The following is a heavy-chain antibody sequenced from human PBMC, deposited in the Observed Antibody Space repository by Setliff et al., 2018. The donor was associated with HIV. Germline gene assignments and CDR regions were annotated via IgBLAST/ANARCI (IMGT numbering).Heavy chain of an antibody. CDR1: GFAVSGNY. J-gene: IGHJ3*01. D-gene: IGHD3-3*01. V-gene: IGHV3-48*02. Sequence: GGSLRLSCAASGFAVSGNYMSWVRQAPGKGLEWVSYISSSSSSIYYGDSVKGRFTISRDNAKNSLDLEMHSLTDEDTAVYYCVRDPGGIFDAFDVWGQGTMVTVSS. CDR3: VRDPGGIFDAFDV. CDR2: ISSSSSSI.